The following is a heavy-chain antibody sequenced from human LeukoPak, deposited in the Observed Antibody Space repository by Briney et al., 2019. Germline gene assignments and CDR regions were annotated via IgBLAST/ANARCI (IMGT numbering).Heavy chain of an antibody. CDR1: GYSFSSHD. CDR3: ARVRDGYNSYYFDY. V-gene: IGHV1-69*05. D-gene: IGHD5-24*01. J-gene: IGHJ4*02. Sequence: SVKVSCKASGYSFSSHDINWVRQAPGQGLEWMGRIIPIFGTANYAQKFQGRVTITTDESTSTAYMELSSLRSEDTAVYYCARVRDGYNSYYFDYWGQGTLVTVSS. CDR2: IIPIFGTA.